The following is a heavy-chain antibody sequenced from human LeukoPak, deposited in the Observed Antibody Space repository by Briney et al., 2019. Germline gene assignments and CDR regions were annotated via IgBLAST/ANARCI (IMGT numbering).Heavy chain of an antibody. CDR1: GYTFTSHD. J-gene: IGHJ4*02. D-gene: IGHD5-18*01. V-gene: IGHV1-8*01. CDR3: ARGEGSLGLWLQDY. Sequence: GASVKVSRKASGYTFTSHDINWVRQATGQGLEWMGWMNPNSGNTGYAQKFQGRVTMTRNTSISTAYMELSSLRSEDTAVYYCARGEGSLGLWLQDYWGQGTLVTVSS. CDR2: MNPNSGNT.